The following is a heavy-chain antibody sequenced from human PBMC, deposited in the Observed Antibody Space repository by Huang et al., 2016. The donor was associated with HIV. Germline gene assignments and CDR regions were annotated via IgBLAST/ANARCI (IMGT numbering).Heavy chain of an antibody. Sequence: QVRLQQWGVGLVRPSVSLSRTCAVYGGPFSTHYWCWFRQSPGKGLEWMAEIKYNGHAKFNPTLSSRVSISVDTSKNQFSLNVTSVTAADTAIYYCARGRDTTEMDTVDDALDVWDQGTLVIVSS. CDR2: IKYNGHA. CDR1: GGPFSTHY. J-gene: IGHJ3*01. D-gene: IGHD1-1*01. V-gene: IGHV4-34*02. CDR3: ARGRDTTEMDTVDDALDV.